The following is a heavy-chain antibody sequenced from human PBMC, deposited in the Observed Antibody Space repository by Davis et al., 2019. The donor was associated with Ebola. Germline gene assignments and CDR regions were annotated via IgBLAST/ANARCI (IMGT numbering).Heavy chain of an antibody. CDR2: ISSSSSYI. D-gene: IGHD2-2*01. Sequence: GESLKISCAASGFTFSSYSMNWVRQAPGKGLEWVSSISSSSSYIYYADSVKGRFTISRDNSKNTLYLQMNSLRAEDTAVYYCARDQIVVVPAARSAGMDVWGKGTTVTVSS. J-gene: IGHJ6*04. V-gene: IGHV3-21*04. CDR3: ARDQIVVVPAARSAGMDV. CDR1: GFTFSSYS.